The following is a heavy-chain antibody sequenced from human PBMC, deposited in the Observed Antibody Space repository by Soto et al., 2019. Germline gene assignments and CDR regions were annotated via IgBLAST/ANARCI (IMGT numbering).Heavy chain of an antibody. J-gene: IGHJ1*01. Sequence: KPSDTLPRTCTVSGDSIIIIYHLAWIRQPPGRILEWIASIFHTGTTYYTPSLKSRVTISVDTSKNQFSLRLSSVTAADSAVYYCARTDNVGYYQHFGQGNLVTVSS. CDR2: IFHTGTT. D-gene: IGHD3-3*01. CDR1: GDSIIIIYH. V-gene: IGHV4-38-2*02. CDR3: ARTDNVGYYQH.